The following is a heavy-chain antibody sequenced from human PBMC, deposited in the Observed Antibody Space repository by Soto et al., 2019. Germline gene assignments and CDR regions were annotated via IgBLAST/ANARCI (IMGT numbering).Heavy chain of an antibody. Sequence: PWGSLRLSCAASGFSFIHYAMHFFRHPPGKGLEWVALISYDGENQYFTDSVRGRFTISRDNSKTAVYLEMNDLRLDDTATYYCVSPHSESSNAFDLWGQGTLVTVSS. D-gene: IGHD3-10*01. CDR3: VSPHSESSNAFDL. CDR2: ISYDGENQ. CDR1: GFSFIHYA. J-gene: IGHJ5*02. V-gene: IGHV3-30*04.